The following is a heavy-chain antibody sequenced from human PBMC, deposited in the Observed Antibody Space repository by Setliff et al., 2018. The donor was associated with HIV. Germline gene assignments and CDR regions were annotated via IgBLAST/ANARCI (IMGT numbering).Heavy chain of an antibody. CDR2: INTNTANP. CDR3: ARDRGVRGANDAFNI. D-gene: IGHD3-10*01. Sequence: GASVKVSCKAFGYTFTSYALNWVRQAPGQGLEWMGWINTNTANPMYAQGFTGRFVFSLDTSVRTAYLQISSLKAEDTALYYCARDRGVRGANDAFNIWGLGTMVTVSS. J-gene: IGHJ3*02. CDR1: GYTFTSYA. V-gene: IGHV7-4-1*02.